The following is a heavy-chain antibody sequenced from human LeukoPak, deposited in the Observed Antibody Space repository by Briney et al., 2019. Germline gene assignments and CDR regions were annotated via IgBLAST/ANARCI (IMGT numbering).Heavy chain of an antibody. CDR1: GGSFSGYY. D-gene: IGHD5-12*01. CDR2: INHSGST. V-gene: IGHV4-34*01. Sequence: SETLSLTCAVYGGSFSGYYRSWIRQPPGKGLEWIGEINHSGSTNYNPSLKSRVTISVDTSKNQFSLKLSSVTAADTAVYYCARGLRRWLRDPFDYWGQGALVTVSS. J-gene: IGHJ4*02. CDR3: ARGLRRWLRDPFDY.